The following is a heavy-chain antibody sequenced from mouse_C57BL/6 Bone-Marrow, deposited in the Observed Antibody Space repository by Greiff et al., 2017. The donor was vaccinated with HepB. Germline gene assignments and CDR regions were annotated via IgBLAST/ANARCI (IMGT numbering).Heavy chain of an antibody. CDR1: GFTFSDFY. CDR2: SRNKANDYTT. Sequence: EVKLMESGGGLVQSGRSLRLSCATSGFTFSDFYMEWVRQAPGKGLEWIAASRNKANDYTTEYSATVKGRFIVSRDTSQSILYLQMNALRAEDTAIYDCARDARNWDGYFDVWGTGTTVTVSS. CDR3: ARDARNWDGYFDV. V-gene: IGHV7-1*01. J-gene: IGHJ1*03. D-gene: IGHD4-1*01.